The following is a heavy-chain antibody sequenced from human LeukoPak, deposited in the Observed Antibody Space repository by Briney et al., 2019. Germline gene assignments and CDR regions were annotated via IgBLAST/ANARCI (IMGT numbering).Heavy chain of an antibody. CDR3: AREDTATVFDY. CDR1: GFAFSSYS. Sequence: GGSLRLSCGASGFAFSSYSMNWVRQAPGKGLEWVSYISSSSSTIYYADSVKGRFTISRDNAKNSLYLQMNSLRAEDTAVYYCAREDTATVFDYWGQGTLVTVSS. J-gene: IGHJ4*02. D-gene: IGHD5-18*01. CDR2: ISSSSSTI. V-gene: IGHV3-48*01.